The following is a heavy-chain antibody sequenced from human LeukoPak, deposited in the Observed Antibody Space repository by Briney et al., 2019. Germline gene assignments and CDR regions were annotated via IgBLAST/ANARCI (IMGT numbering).Heavy chain of an antibody. V-gene: IGHV1-18*01. CDR1: GYTFTTYG. J-gene: IGHJ6*02. CDR2: INPYNGDT. D-gene: IGHD5-12*01. CDR3: ARVMHWDIVMARGRGMDV. Sequence: GASVEVSCKASGYTFTTYGISWVRQAPGQGLAWMGWINPYNGDTNYAQKLQGRVTMTTDTSTRTAYMELRSLRSDDTAVYYCARVMHWDIVMARGRGMDVWGQGTTVTVSS.